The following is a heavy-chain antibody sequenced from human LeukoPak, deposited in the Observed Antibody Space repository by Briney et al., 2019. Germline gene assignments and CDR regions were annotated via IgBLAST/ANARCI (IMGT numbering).Heavy chain of an antibody. D-gene: IGHD3-9*01. CDR2: IKQDGSEK. CDR3: ARDLGHNSGYGFDS. J-gene: IGHJ4*02. CDR1: GFTFSSYW. V-gene: IGHV3-7*01. Sequence: GGSLRLSCAASGFTFSSYWMTWVRQAPGKGLEWVANIKQDGSEKYYVDSVKGRFTISRDNAKNSLYLQMNSLRAEDTAVYYCARDLGHNSGYGFDSWGQGTLVTVSS.